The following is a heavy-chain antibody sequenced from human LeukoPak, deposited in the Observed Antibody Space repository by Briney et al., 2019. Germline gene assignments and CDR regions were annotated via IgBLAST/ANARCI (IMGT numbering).Heavy chain of an antibody. J-gene: IGHJ6*03. Sequence: PSETLSLTCTVSGCSITNYYWSWIRQPPRKELEGIGRIYTNGSTNYNPSLKSRLTISVDTSKNQFSLQLSSVTAADTAVYYCARALLHYYYCYMDVWGKGATVTVSS. CDR2: IYTNGST. CDR3: ARALLHYYYCYMDV. CDR1: GCSITNYY. D-gene: IGHD2/OR15-2a*01. V-gene: IGHV4-4*07.